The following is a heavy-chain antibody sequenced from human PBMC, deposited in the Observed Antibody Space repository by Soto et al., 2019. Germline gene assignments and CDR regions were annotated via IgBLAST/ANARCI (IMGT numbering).Heavy chain of an antibody. V-gene: IGHV4-59*12. CDR3: ARGEPYYYDTSGFEYLDYFDL. CDR1: GGSISNYY. J-gene: IGHJ4*02. Sequence: SETPSLPRTVSGGSISNYYLGWGRQPPGEGLEGIAYVYYDGRTNFNPSLKSRVAIFVDTSKDQFSLKLRSVTAADTAVYFCARGEPYYYDTSGFEYLDYFDLWGRGTPVTVSS. CDR2: VYYDGRT. D-gene: IGHD3-22*01.